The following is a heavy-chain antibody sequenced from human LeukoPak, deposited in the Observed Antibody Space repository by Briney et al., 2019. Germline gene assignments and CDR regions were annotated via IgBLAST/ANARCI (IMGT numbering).Heavy chain of an antibody. J-gene: IGHJ3*02. CDR1: GYTFTSYG. Sequence: GASVKVSCKASGYTFTSYGISWVRRAPGQGLEWMGWISAYNGNTNYAQKLQGRVTMTTDTSTSTAYMGLRSLRSDDTAVYYCARNLIVYDYVWGSYRYSSSGAFDIWGQGTMVTVSS. V-gene: IGHV1-18*01. CDR3: ARNLIVYDYVWGSYRYSSSGAFDI. CDR2: ISAYNGNT. D-gene: IGHD3-16*02.